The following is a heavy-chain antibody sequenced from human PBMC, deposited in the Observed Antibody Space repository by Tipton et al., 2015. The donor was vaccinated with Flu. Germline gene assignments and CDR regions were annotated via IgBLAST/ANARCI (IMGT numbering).Heavy chain of an antibody. CDR2: ISWNNVDI. CDR1: GFTFDDYA. V-gene: IGHV3-9*01. Sequence: SLRLSCAASGFTFDDYAMHWVRQTPEKGLEWVASISWNNVDIGYADSVKGRFTISRDNANNSLYLQMNTLRPEDTALYYCAKDMGVGATLDLLDHWGQGTLVTVSS. CDR3: AKDMGVGATLDLLDH. D-gene: IGHD1-26*01. J-gene: IGHJ4*02.